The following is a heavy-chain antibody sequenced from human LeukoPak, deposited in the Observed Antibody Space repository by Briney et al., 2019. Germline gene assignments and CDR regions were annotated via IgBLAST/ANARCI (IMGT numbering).Heavy chain of an antibody. V-gene: IGHV4-4*02. Sequence: PSGTLSLTCAVSGGSISSNNWWGWVRRPPGKGREWIGEIYHSGSPNYNPSLKSRVTISVDKSRNHFSLNLSSVTAADTAVYYCARVNINNWHSCDYWGQGTLVTVSS. CDR2: IYHSGSP. CDR3: ARVNINNWHSCDY. D-gene: IGHD1-1*01. J-gene: IGHJ4*02. CDR1: GGSISSNNW.